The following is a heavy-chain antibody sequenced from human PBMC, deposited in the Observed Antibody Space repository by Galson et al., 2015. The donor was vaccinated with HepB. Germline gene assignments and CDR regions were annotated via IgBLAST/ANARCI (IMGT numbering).Heavy chain of an antibody. CDR1: GYTFTSYY. Sequence: SVKVSCKASGYTFTSYYMHWVRQAPGQGLEWMGIINPSGGSTSYAQKFQGRVTMTRDTSTSTVYMELSSLRSEDTAVYYCARDKSDYCGGDCPDDAFDIWGQGTMVTVSS. J-gene: IGHJ3*02. CDR2: INPSGGST. CDR3: ARDKSDYCGGDCPDDAFDI. D-gene: IGHD2-21*02. V-gene: IGHV1-46*01.